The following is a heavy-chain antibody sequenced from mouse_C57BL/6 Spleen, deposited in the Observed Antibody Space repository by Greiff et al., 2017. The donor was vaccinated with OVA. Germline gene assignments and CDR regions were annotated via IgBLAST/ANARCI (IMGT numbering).Heavy chain of an antibody. Sequence: VQLQQPGAELVKPGASVKLSCKASGYTFTSYWMQWVKQRPGQGLEWIGEIDPSDSYTNYNQKFKGKATLTVDTSSSTAYMQLSSLTSEDSAVYYGSRCGSSYGYAMDYWGQGTSVTVSS. V-gene: IGHV1-50*01. CDR1: GYTFTSYW. CDR2: IDPSDSYT. CDR3: SRCGSSYGYAMDY. J-gene: IGHJ4*01. D-gene: IGHD1-1*01.